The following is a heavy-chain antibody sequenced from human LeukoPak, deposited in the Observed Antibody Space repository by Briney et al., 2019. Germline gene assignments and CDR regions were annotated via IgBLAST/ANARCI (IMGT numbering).Heavy chain of an antibody. CDR2: IYYSGSS. CDR1: GGSINNGGYY. J-gene: IGHJ4*02. V-gene: IGHV4-31*03. CDR3: ARNRDGYNSFDY. Sequence: SQTLSLTCTVSGGSINNGGYYWSWMRQHPGKGLEWIGYIYYSGSSYYNPSLRSRVTISVDTSKNHFSLKLSSVTAADTAVYYCARNRDGYNSFDYWGQGTLVTVIS. D-gene: IGHD5-24*01.